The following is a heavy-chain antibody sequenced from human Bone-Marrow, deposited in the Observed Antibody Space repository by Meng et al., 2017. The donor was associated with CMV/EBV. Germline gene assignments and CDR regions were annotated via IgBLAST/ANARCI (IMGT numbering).Heavy chain of an antibody. CDR1: GYTFTSYY. D-gene: IGHD2-2*02. J-gene: IGHJ4*02. CDR2: INPSGGST. Sequence: ASVKVSCKASGYTFTSYYMHWVRQAPGQGLEWMGIINPSGGSTSYAQKFQGRVTMTRDTSTSTVYMELSSLRSDDTAVYYCARAGGYCSSTSCYTPDYWGQGTLVTVSS. V-gene: IGHV1-46*01. CDR3: ARAGGYCSSTSCYTPDY.